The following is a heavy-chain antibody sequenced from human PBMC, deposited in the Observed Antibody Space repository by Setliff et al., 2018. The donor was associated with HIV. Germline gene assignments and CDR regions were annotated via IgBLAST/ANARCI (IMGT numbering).Heavy chain of an antibody. CDR3: ARRRYAYYYDSSGLYYFDY. D-gene: IGHD3-22*01. Sequence: PSETLSLTCTVSGGSISSSSYYWGWIRQPPGKGLEWIGSIYYSGSTYYNPSLKSRVTISVDTSKNQFSLKLSSVTAADTAVYYCARRRYAYYYDSSGLYYFDYWGQGTLVTVSS. V-gene: IGHV4-39*01. CDR2: IYYSGST. CDR1: GGSISSSSYY. J-gene: IGHJ4*02.